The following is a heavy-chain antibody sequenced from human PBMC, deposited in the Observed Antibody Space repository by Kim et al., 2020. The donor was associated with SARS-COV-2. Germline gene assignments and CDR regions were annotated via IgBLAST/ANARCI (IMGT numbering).Heavy chain of an antibody. CDR3: ARDLDIVLMVYALPGVY. J-gene: IGHJ4*02. V-gene: IGHV1-2*02. CDR1: GYTFTGYY. CDR2: INPNSGGT. D-gene: IGHD2-8*01. Sequence: ASVKVSCKASGYTFTGYYMHWVRQAPGQGLEWMGWINPNSGGTNYAQKFQGRVTMTRDTSISTAYMELSRLRSDDTAVYYCARDLDIVLMVYALPGVYWGQGTLVTVSS.